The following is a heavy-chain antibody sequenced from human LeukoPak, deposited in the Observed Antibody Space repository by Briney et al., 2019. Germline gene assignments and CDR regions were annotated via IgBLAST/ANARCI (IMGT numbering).Heavy chain of an antibody. Sequence: GGSLRLSCAASGFTFSSYGMHWVRQAPGKGLEWVAFIRYDGSNKYYADSVKGRFTISRDNSKNTLYLQMNSLRAEDTAVYYCARAVAGLSYMDVWGKGTTVTVSS. CDR3: ARAVAGLSYMDV. CDR1: GFTFSSYG. V-gene: IGHV3-30*02. CDR2: IRYDGSNK. D-gene: IGHD2-21*01. J-gene: IGHJ6*03.